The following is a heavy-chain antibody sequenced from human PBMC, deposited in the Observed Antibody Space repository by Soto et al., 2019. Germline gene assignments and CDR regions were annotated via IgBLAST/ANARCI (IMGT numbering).Heavy chain of an antibody. V-gene: IGHV4-30-2*01. Sequence: SETLSLTCAVSGGSISSGGYSWSWIRQPPGKGLEWIGYIYHSGSTYYNPSLKSRVTISVDRSKNQFSLKLSSVTAADTAVYYCARTSEVRAFDIWGQGTMVTVSS. CDR3: ARTSEVRAFDI. J-gene: IGHJ3*02. CDR1: GGSISSGGYS. CDR2: IYHSGST.